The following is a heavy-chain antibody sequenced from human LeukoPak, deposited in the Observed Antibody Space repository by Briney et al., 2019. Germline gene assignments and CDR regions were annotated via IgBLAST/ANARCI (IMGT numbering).Heavy chain of an antibody. V-gene: IGHV1-2*02. J-gene: IGHJ4*02. D-gene: IGHD3-22*01. CDR1: GYTFTGYY. CDR2: INPNSGGT. CDR3: ARGCVYYYDSSGYYEGLDY. Sequence: ASVKVSCKASGYTFTGYYMHWVRQAPGQGLEWMGWINPNSGGTNYAQKFQGRVTMTRDTSISTAYMELSRLRSDDTAVYYCARGCVYYYDSSGYYEGLDYWGQGTLVTVSS.